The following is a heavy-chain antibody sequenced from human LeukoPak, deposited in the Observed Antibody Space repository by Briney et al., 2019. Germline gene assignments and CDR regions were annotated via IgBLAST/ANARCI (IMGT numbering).Heavy chain of an antibody. Sequence: GASVTVSCKASGYTFTSYGISRVRQAPGQGLEWMGWISAYNGNTNYAQKLQGRVTMTTDTSTSTAYMELRSLRSDDTAVYYCARTTYYYDSSGYYPYWFDPWGQGTLVTVSS. D-gene: IGHD3-22*01. V-gene: IGHV1-18*01. J-gene: IGHJ5*02. CDR1: GYTFTSYG. CDR3: ARTTYYYDSSGYYPYWFDP. CDR2: ISAYNGNT.